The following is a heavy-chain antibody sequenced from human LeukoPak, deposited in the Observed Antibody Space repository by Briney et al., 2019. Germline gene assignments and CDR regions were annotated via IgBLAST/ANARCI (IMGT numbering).Heavy chain of an antibody. CDR3: ARSYYDSSGYSIDY. Sequence: GGSLRLSCAASGFTFRSYSMNWVRQAPGKGLEWISYTDVGGDGYKYYADSVKGRFTISRDNAKNSLYLQMNSLRVEDTAVYYCARSYYDSSGYSIDYWGQGTLVTVSS. CDR1: GFTFRSYS. D-gene: IGHD3-22*01. V-gene: IGHV3-21*05. J-gene: IGHJ4*02. CDR2: TDVGGDGYK.